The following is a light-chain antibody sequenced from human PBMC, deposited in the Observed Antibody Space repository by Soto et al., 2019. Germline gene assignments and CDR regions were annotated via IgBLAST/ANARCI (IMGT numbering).Light chain of an antibody. CDR3: QQRSDWPRGLT. CDR1: QSVSTS. V-gene: IGKV3-11*01. Sequence: ETLLTQSPATLSLSPGERATLSCRASQSVSTSLAWYQQRPGQSPRLLIYDASNRATGIPARFSGSGSGTDFTLTINSLEPEDFAVYYCQQRSDWPRGLTFGGGTKVEIK. CDR2: DAS. J-gene: IGKJ4*01.